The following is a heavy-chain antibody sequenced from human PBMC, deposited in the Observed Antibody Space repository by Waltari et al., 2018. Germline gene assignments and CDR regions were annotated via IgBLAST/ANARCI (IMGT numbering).Heavy chain of an antibody. D-gene: IGHD3-3*01. CDR1: GGSISSSSYY. V-gene: IGHV4-39*07. CDR2: IYYSGST. J-gene: IGHJ4*02. CDR3: ARGYYDFWSGYTYYFDY. Sequence: QLQLQESGPGLVKPSETLSLTCTVSGGSISSSSYYWGWIRQPPGKGLEWIGSIYYSGSTYYNPSLKSRVTISVDTSKNQFSLKLSSVTAADTAVYYCARGYYDFWSGYTYYFDYWGQGTLVTVSS.